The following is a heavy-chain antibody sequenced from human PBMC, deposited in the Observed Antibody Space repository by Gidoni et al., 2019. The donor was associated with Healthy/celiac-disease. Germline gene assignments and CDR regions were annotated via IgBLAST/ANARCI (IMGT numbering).Heavy chain of an antibody. V-gene: IGHV1-2*02. CDR3: ARDREVSGWYMNFDY. Sequence: QVQLVQSGAEVQKPGASVKVSSKASGYTFTGYYMHWVRQAPGQGLEWMGLIKPNSGGTNYAQKFQGRVTMTRDTSISTAYMELSRLRSDDTAVYYCARDREVSGWYMNFDYWGQGTLVTVSS. D-gene: IGHD6-19*01. J-gene: IGHJ4*02. CDR2: IKPNSGGT. CDR1: GYTFTGYY.